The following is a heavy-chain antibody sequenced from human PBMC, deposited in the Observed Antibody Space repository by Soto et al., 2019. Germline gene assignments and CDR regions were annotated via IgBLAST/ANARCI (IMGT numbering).Heavy chain of an antibody. Sequence: LSLSCAASGFTFYSYAMTWVRQAPGKALEWVSTISGSGDSTYYADSVKGRFSISRDNYKNTVSLQMNSLRAENTAVYFCARVWERTVTTRNSFYGIDVWGRGTTVTVSS. CDR3: ARVWERTVTTRNSFYGIDV. CDR2: ISGSGDST. J-gene: IGHJ6*02. V-gene: IGHV3-23*01. D-gene: IGHD4-17*01. CDR1: GFTFYSYA.